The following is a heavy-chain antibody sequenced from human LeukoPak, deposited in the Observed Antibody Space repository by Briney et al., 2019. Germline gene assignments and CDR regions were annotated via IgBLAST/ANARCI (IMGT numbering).Heavy chain of an antibody. CDR2: IKQDGGEE. D-gene: IGHD4-17*01. CDR3: ARDKSADYGDSYFDS. Sequence: GGSLRLSCAASGFIFSSYWMSWVRQAPGKRLEWVANIKQDGGEEHYVDSVKGRFTISRDNAKNSLYLQMNSLRAEDTAVYYCARDKSADYGDSYFDSWGQGILVTVSS. CDR1: GFIFSSYW. V-gene: IGHV3-7*01. J-gene: IGHJ4*02.